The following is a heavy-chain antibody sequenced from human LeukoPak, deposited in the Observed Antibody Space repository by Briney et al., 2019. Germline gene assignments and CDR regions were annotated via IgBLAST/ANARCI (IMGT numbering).Heavy chain of an antibody. CDR3: ARDPSSTGNYYVLDY. D-gene: IGHD1-7*01. CDR1: GFTFGSFA. J-gene: IGHJ4*02. CDR2: ISYDGSDK. V-gene: IGHV3-30*04. Sequence: PGGSLRLSCAASGFTFGSFAVHWVRQAPGKGLEWVAVISYDGSDKYYADSVKGRFTVSRDNFKNTLYLQMSSLRPDDTAMYYCARDPSSTGNYYVLDYWGQGTLVTVSS.